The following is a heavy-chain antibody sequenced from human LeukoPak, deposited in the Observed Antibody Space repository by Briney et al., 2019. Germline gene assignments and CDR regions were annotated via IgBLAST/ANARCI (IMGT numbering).Heavy chain of an antibody. CDR3: ARGVRIAVADY. CDR2: ISDRSTCI. Sequence: GGSLRLSCAASGFAFSSYDMNWVRQAPGKGLEWVSSISDRSTCIYYADSLKGRFTISRDNAKNSLYLQINSLRVEDTAVYYCARGVRIAVADYWGQGTLVTVSS. D-gene: IGHD6-13*01. V-gene: IGHV3-21*01. J-gene: IGHJ4*02. CDR1: GFAFSSYD.